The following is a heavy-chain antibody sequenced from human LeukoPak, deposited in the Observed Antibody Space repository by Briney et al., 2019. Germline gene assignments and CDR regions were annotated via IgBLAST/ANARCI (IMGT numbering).Heavy chain of an antibody. CDR2: IYYSGST. CDR1: GGSISSSSYY. J-gene: IGHJ4*02. D-gene: IGHD3-10*01. Sequence: PSETLSLTCTVSGGSISSSSYYWGWIRQPPGKGLEWIVSIYYSGSTYYNPSLKSRVTISVDTSKNQFSLKLSSVTAADTAVYYCARHYYGSGSNPCFDYWGQGTLVTVSS. V-gene: IGHV4-39*01. CDR3: ARHYYGSGSNPCFDY.